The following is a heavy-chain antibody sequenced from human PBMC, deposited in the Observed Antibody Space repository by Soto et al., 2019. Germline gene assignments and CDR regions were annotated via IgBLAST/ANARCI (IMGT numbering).Heavy chain of an antibody. D-gene: IGHD6-6*01. J-gene: IGHJ4*02. V-gene: IGHV4-39*01. CDR2: IYYSGNT. CDR1: SASLSSSTYY. Sequence: SETLSLTCSVSSASLSSSTYYWSWIRQPPGRGPEWIGSIYYSGNTYYKTSLKSQVNISIDTSSNQFSLKLTSLTAADTGVYYCASSSPFHYWGPGILVTVSS. CDR3: ASSSPFHY.